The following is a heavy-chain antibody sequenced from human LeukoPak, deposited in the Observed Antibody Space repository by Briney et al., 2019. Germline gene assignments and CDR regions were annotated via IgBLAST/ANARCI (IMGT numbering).Heavy chain of an antibody. CDR3: ARPTPSMFGVAFAFDY. J-gene: IGHJ4*02. Sequence: SETLSLTCTVSGGSISSYYWSWIRQPPGKGLEWIGYIYYSGSTNYNPSPNSQVTISGGTSKNQYSLKLSSVTAADTAVYDCARPTPSMFGVAFAFDYWGQGTRVTVSS. CDR1: GGSISSYY. D-gene: IGHD3-3*02. CDR2: IYYSGST. V-gene: IGHV4-59*08.